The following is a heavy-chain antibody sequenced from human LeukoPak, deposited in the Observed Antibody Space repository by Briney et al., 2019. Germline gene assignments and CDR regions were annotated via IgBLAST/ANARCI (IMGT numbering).Heavy chain of an antibody. Sequence: ASVKVSCKASGYTFTGYYMHWVRQAPGQGLEWMGWMNPNSGNTGYAQKFQGRVTMTRNTSISTAYMELSSLRSEDTAVYYCAREPSGEGAFDIWGQGTMVTVSS. CDR1: GYTFTGYY. J-gene: IGHJ3*02. CDR3: AREPSGEGAFDI. CDR2: MNPNSGNT. V-gene: IGHV1-8*02.